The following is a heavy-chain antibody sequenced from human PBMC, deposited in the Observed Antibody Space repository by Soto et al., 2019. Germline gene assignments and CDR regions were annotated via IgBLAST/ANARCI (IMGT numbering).Heavy chain of an antibody. CDR2: ISSNGGST. J-gene: IGHJ3*02. D-gene: IGHD4-17*01. Sequence: EVQLVESGGGLVQPGGSLRLSCAASGFTFSSYAMHWVRQAPGKGLEYVSAISSNGGSTHYANSVKGRFTISRDNSKKTLYLQMGSLRAEDMAVYYCARDGLRQYAFDIWGQGTMVTVSS. CDR1: GFTFSSYA. CDR3: ARDGLRQYAFDI. V-gene: IGHV3-64*01.